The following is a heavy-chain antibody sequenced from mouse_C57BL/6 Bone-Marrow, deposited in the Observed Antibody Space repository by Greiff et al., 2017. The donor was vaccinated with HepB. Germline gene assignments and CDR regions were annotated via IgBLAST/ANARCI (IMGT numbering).Heavy chain of an antibody. CDR2: IYPRSGNT. CDR1: GYTFTSYG. Sequence: VHLVESGAELARPGASVKLSCKASGYTFTSYGISWVKQRTGQGLEWIGEIYPRSGNTYYNEKFKGKATLTADKSSSTAYMELRSLTSEDSAVYFCARPLLYAMDYWGQGTSVTVSS. D-gene: IGHD6-1*01. J-gene: IGHJ4*01. V-gene: IGHV1-81*01. CDR3: ARPLLYAMDY.